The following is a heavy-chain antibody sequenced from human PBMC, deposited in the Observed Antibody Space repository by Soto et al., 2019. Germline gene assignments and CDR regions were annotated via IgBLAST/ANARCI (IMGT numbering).Heavy chain of an antibody. V-gene: IGHV1-46*01. D-gene: IGHD1-1*01. Sequence: ASVKVSCKASGYTFTSYYMHWVRQAPGQGLEWMGIINPSGGSTNYAQKFQGRVTITADESTSTAYMELSSLRSEDTAVYYCARDGRTGRYYFDYWGQGTLVTVSS. CDR3: ARDGRTGRYYFDY. CDR1: GYTFTSYY. CDR2: INPSGGST. J-gene: IGHJ4*02.